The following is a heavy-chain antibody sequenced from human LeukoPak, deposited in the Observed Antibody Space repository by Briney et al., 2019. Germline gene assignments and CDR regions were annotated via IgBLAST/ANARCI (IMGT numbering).Heavy chain of an antibody. CDR3: ARNHYDILTGLLTHGFDP. V-gene: IGHV3-74*01. Sequence: GGSLRLSCAASGFTFSSYWMHWVRQAPGKGLAWVSRINSDGSSTSYAGSVKGRFTISRDNAKNTLYLQMNSLRAEDTAVYYCARNHYDILTGLLTHGFDPWGQGTLVTVSS. CDR2: INSDGSST. J-gene: IGHJ5*02. CDR1: GFTFSSYW. D-gene: IGHD3-9*01.